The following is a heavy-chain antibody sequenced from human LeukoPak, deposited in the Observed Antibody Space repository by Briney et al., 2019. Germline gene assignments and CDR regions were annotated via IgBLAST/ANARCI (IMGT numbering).Heavy chain of an antibody. Sequence: GGSLRLSCAASGFTFSSYAMSWVRQAPGKGPEWVSAISGSGGSTYYADSVKGRFTISRDNSKNTLHLQMNSLRAEDTAVYYCAKDGGYSSAWYPNDYWGQGTLVTVSS. D-gene: IGHD6-19*01. CDR2: ISGSGGST. CDR1: GFTFSSYA. J-gene: IGHJ4*02. V-gene: IGHV3-23*01. CDR3: AKDGGYSSAWYPNDY.